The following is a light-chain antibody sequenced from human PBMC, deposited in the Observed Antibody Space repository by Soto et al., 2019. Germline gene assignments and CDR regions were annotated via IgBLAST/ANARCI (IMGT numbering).Light chain of an antibody. CDR2: SSS. CDR1: QWVSGRN. J-gene: IGKJ5*01. Sequence: EIVLTQSPATLSLSPGERVSLSCGASQWVSGRNLAWYQQKPGQSPRLLIYSSSIRASGVPDRFRGSGSGTDFTLTITRLEPEDFAVYYCQQYGTWITFGQGTRL. V-gene: IGKV3-20*01. CDR3: QQYGTWIT.